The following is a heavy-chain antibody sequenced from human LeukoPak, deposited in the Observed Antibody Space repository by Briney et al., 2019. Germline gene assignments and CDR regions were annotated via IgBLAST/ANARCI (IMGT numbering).Heavy chain of an antibody. V-gene: IGHV3-74*01. Sequence: GGSLRLSCAASGFTFTTYWMRWVRQAPGKGLVWVSRINTDGSSTSYADSVKGRFTISRDNAKNTLYLQMNSLRAEDTAVYYCTRDLSSGWNWLDPWGQGTLVTVSS. D-gene: IGHD6-19*01. J-gene: IGHJ5*02. CDR2: INTDGSST. CDR3: TRDLSSGWNWLDP. CDR1: GFTFTTYW.